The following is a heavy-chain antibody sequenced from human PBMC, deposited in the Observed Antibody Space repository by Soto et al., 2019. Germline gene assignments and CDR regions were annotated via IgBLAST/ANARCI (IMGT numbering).Heavy chain of an antibody. CDR2: IYYTGST. D-gene: IGHD6-13*01. J-gene: IGHJ4*02. CDR1: GDSINNYY. V-gene: IGHV4-59*01. Sequence: LSLTCTVSGDSINNYYWSWIRQPPGKRLEWIGYIYYTGSTTYNPSLESRVTMSVDTSKNQFSLKLNSVNAADTAVYYCAKYRRTEAEGFTLDYWGRGTLVTVSS. CDR3: AKYRRTEAEGFTLDY.